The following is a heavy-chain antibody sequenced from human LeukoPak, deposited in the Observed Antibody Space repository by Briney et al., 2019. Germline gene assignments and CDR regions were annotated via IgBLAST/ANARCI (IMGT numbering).Heavy chain of an antibody. D-gene: IGHD4-11*01. CDR1: GFTFSSYA. J-gene: IGHJ6*02. V-gene: IGHV3-23*01. Sequence: QSGGSLRLSCAASGFTFSSYAMSWVRQAPGKGLEWVSAISGSGGSTYYADSVKGRFTISRDNSKNTLYLQMNSLRAEDTAVYYCARRSHSDYSNRPYYYYGMDVWGQGTTVTVSS. CDR2: ISGSGGST. CDR3: ARRSHSDYSNRPYYYYGMDV.